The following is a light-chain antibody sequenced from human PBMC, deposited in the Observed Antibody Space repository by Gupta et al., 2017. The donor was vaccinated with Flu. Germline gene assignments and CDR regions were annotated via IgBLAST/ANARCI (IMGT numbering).Light chain of an antibody. Sequence: NSNIGITYGYWYQKHPGASPKLIIYKSKQRPSGVPDRFSGSKSGTSASLAISGLRSEDEAEYDCATWDDSLSAVVFGGGTKLTV. V-gene: IGLV1-47*01. CDR3: ATWDDSLSAVV. CDR1: NSNIGITY. CDR2: KSK. J-gene: IGLJ2*01.